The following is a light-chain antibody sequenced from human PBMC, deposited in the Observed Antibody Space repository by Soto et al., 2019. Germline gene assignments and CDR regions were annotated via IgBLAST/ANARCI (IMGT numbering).Light chain of an antibody. J-gene: IGKJ1*01. CDR3: QQSYSMVT. Sequence: DIQMTQSPSSLSASVGDRVTITCRASQSINSFLNWYQQKPGKAPKLLIYAASSLQSGVPSRFSGSGSETDFTLTISSLQPEDFATYYCQQSYSMVTFGQGTKVEIK. CDR2: AAS. V-gene: IGKV1-39*01. CDR1: QSINSF.